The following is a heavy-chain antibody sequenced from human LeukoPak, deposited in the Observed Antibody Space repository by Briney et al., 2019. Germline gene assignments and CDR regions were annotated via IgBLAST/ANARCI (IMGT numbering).Heavy chain of an antibody. J-gene: IGHJ3*02. V-gene: IGHV3-48*03. D-gene: IGHD2-15*01. CDR2: ISSSGTTI. Sequence: GGSLRLSCAASGFIFSGFEMNWVRQAPGKGLEWVSHISSSGTTIYYADSVKGRFTISRDNAKNSLYLQMNSLRAEDTAVYYCAREFSGGWDDPFDIWGQGTLVTVSS. CDR1: GFIFSGFE. CDR3: AREFSGGWDDPFDI.